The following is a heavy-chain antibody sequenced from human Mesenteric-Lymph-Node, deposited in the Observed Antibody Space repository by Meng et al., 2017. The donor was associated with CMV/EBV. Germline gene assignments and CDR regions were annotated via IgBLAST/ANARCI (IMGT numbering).Heavy chain of an antibody. CDR2: IYYSGGT. V-gene: IGHV4-59*01. CDR3: ARIIGSGFRDYYYGMDV. D-gene: IGHD3-10*01. CDR1: GGSISGYY. J-gene: IGHJ6*02. Sequence: SETLSLTCTVSGGSISGYYWNWIRQSPGKGLEWVGHIYYSGGTNYNPSLNSRVTMSIDLSENQLSLKLRSVTAADTATYYCARIIGSGFRDYYYGMDVWGQGTTVTSP.